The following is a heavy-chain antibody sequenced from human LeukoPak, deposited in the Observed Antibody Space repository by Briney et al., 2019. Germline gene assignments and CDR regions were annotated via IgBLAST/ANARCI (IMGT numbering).Heavy chain of an antibody. CDR1: GFTFSSYW. D-gene: IGHD3-3*01. V-gene: IGHV3-74*01. J-gene: IGHJ2*01. Sequence: GGSLRLSCAASGFTFSSYWMHWVRQAPGKGLVWVSRINSDGSSTSYADSVRGRFTISRDNAKNTLYLQMNSLRAEDTAVYYCAREEASDWYFDLWGRGTLVTVSS. CDR3: AREEASDWYFDL. CDR2: INSDGSST.